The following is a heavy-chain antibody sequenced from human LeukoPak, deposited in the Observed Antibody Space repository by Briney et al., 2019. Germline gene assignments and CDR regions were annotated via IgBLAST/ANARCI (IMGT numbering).Heavy chain of an antibody. J-gene: IGHJ3*02. CDR3: ARLMFFYCSGGSCYYAFDI. CDR2: ISYSGST. D-gene: IGHD2-15*01. CDR1: GGSISSYY. Sequence: SETLSLTCTVSGGSISSYYWSWIRQPPGKGLEWIGYISYSGSTNYNPSLKSRVTISVDTSKNQFSLKLSSVTAADTAVYYCARLMFFYCSGGSCYYAFDIWGQGTMVTVSS. V-gene: IGHV4-59*08.